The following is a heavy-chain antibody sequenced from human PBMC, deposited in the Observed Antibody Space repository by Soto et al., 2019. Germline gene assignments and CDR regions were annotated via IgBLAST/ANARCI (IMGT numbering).Heavy chain of an antibody. J-gene: IGHJ6*02. CDR2: TYYRSKWYN. CDR1: GDSVSSNSAA. V-gene: IGHV6-1*01. CDR3: ARDHRLLWFGGNPGDPTGYYYYYGMDV. D-gene: IGHD3-10*01. Sequence: PSQTLSLTCAISGDSVSSNSAAWNWIRQSPSRGLEWLGRTYYRSKWYNDYAVSVKSRITINPDTSKNQFSLQLNSVTPEDTAVYYCARDHRLLWFGGNPGDPTGYYYYYGMDVWGQGTTVTVSS.